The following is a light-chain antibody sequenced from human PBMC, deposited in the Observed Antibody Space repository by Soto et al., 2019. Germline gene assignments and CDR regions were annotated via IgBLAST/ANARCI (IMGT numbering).Light chain of an antibody. CDR3: HQTYITPWM. V-gene: IGKV1-39*01. Sequence: DIQMTQSPSSLATSLGDRVTITCEASQDISTSLNWYQQKPGKAPKLLIYAASSLESGVPSRFTGSGSGTDFTLTISRLQPEDFETYFCHQTYITPWMFGQGTKVDIK. CDR2: AAS. CDR1: QDISTS. J-gene: IGKJ1*01.